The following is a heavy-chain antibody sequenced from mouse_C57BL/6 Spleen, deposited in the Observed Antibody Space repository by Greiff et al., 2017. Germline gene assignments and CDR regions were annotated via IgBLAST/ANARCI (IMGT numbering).Heavy chain of an antibody. CDR1: GYTFTSYW. J-gene: IGHJ2*01. V-gene: IGHV1-61*01. CDR2: IYPSDSET. CDR3: ARTYCGSSYAFDY. Sequence: QVQLQQPGAELVRPGSSVKLSCKASGYTFTSYWMDWVKQRPGQGLVWIGNIYPSDSETNYNQQFKDKATLTVDKSSSTAYMQLSSLTSEDSAVXYCARTYCGSSYAFDYWGQGTTLTVSS. D-gene: IGHD1-1*01.